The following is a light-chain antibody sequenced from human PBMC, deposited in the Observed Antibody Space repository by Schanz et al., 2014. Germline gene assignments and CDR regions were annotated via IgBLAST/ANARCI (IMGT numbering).Light chain of an antibody. V-gene: IGKV3-20*01. CDR3: QQYNNWPPKT. Sequence: EIVLTQSPGSLSLSPGERVTLSCRASQSVKNNYLAWYQQKPGQAPRLLIYDASSRATGIPDRFSGSGSGTDFTLSISRLEPEDFAVYYCQQYNNWPPKTFGQGTKVEIK. CDR1: QSVKNNY. CDR2: DAS. J-gene: IGKJ1*01.